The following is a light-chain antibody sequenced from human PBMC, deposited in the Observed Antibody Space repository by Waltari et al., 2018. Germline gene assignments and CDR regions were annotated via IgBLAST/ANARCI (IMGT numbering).Light chain of an antibody. Sequence: QSVPPQPPSASGSPGQRVSISCPGSSSNIGRRTVHWSQQVPGTAPKLRIYSTNQRPSGVPDRFSGSKSGTSASLAISGLQSEDEADYYCATWDDSLNGLFGGGTKLTVL. CDR3: ATWDDSLNGL. CDR1: SSNIGRRT. CDR2: STN. V-gene: IGLV1-44*01. J-gene: IGLJ2*01.